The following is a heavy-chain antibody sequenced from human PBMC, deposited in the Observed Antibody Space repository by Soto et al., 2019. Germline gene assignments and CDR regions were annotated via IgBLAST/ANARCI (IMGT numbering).Heavy chain of an antibody. V-gene: IGHV3-30-3*01. J-gene: IGHJ4*02. CDR2: TSSDGGTK. Sequence: GESLKISCVTSGFTFSRYSMHWFRQAPGKGLEWVAVTSSDGGTKFYADSVKGRFTVSRDNSKNTLYLQMNSLRPEDTAVYYCASEVVLTEWYFDNWGQGILVTVSS. D-gene: IGHD3-3*01. CDR1: GFTFSRYS. CDR3: ASEVVLTEWYFDN.